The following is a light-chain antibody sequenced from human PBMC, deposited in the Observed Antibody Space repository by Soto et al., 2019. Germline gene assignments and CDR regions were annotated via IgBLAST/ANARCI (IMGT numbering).Light chain of an antibody. CDR2: GVS. CDR1: QSVSSNY. Sequence: EIVLTQSPGTLSLSLGERVTLSCRASQSVSSNYLAWYQQKAGQAPRLLIYGVSTRATGIPDRFTGSGSGRDFTLTISRLEPEDFATYFCQQRGNWPHFGQGTRLEIK. V-gene: IGKV3D-20*02. J-gene: IGKJ5*01. CDR3: QQRGNWPH.